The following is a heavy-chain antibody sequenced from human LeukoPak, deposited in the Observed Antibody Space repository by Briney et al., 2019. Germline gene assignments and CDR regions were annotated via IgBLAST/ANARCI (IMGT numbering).Heavy chain of an antibody. Sequence: GESLKISCKGSGYSFTSYWIGWVRQMPGKGLEWMGIIYPGDSDTRYSPPFQGQVTISADKSISTAYLQWSSLKASDTAMYYCARAYSSSGWVLGYFDYWGQGTLVTVSS. CDR3: ARAYSSSGWVLGYFDY. D-gene: IGHD6-19*01. CDR2: IYPGDSDT. J-gene: IGHJ4*02. V-gene: IGHV5-51*01. CDR1: GYSFTSYW.